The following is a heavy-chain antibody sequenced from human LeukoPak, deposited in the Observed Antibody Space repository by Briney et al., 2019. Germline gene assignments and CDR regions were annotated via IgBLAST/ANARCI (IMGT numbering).Heavy chain of an antibody. CDR1: GGSISSYY. D-gene: IGHD1-26*01. CDR2: IYYSGST. CDR3: ARHGGNYHEFDF. V-gene: IGHV4-59*08. Sequence: SETLSLTCSVSGGSISSYYWSWIRQPPGKGLEWIGYIYYSGSTTYNPSLKSRVTISVDTSKNQFPLNLISVTAADTALYYCARHGGNYHEFDFWGQGTLVTVSS. J-gene: IGHJ4*02.